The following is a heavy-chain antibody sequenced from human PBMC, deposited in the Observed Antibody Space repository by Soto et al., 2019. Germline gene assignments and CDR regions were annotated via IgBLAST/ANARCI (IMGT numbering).Heavy chain of an antibody. Sequence: GGSLRLSCAASGFTFSTYSMNWVRQAPGKGLEWVSYISSSSSTIFYTDSVKGRLTVSRDNAKNSLYLQMNSLRAEDTAVYYIARLSNYCDSSGSQPYRCQRTSVTVSS. CDR3: ARLSNYCDSSGSQPY. CDR2: ISSSSSTI. V-gene: IGHV3-48*01. CDR1: GFTFSTYS. D-gene: IGHD3-22*01. J-gene: IGHJ4*01.